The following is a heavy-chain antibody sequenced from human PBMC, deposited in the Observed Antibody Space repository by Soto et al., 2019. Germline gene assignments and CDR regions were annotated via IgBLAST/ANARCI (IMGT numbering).Heavy chain of an antibody. J-gene: IGHJ4*02. CDR2: ISGSGGST. CDR1: GFTFSSYA. V-gene: IGHV3-23*01. CDR3: AKAASPILWFGAGYFDY. D-gene: IGHD3-10*01. Sequence: GGSLRLSCAASGFTFSSYAMSWVRQAPGKGLEWVSAISGSGGSTYYADSVKGRFTISRDNSKNTLYLQMNSLRAEDTAVYYCAKAASPILWFGAGYFDYWGQGTLVTVSS.